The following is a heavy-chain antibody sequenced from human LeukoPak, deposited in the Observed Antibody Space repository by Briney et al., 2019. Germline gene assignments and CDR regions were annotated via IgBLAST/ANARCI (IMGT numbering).Heavy chain of an antibody. J-gene: IGHJ4*02. CDR1: GFTFSSYA. CDR3: AKDPAIVVVVAAHFDY. CDR2: ISCSGGSK. D-gene: IGHD2-15*01. V-gene: IGHV3-23*01. Sequence: GGSLRLSCAASGFTFSSYAMSWVRQAPGKGLEWVSAISCSGGSKSYADSVKGRFTISRDNSKNTLYLQVNSLRAEDTAVYYCAKDPAIVVVVAAHFDYWGQGTLVTVSS.